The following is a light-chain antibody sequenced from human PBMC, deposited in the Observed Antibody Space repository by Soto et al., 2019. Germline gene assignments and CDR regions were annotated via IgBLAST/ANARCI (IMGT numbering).Light chain of an antibody. Sequence: DIQMTQSPSSLSASVGDRVTITCQASQDISNYLNWYQQKPGKAPKLLIYDASNLETGVPSRFSGSGSGTDFTFTISSLQLEDFATYYCQQNYSTPLAFGGGTKVDIK. J-gene: IGKJ4*01. CDR1: QDISNY. CDR3: QQNYSTPLA. V-gene: IGKV1-33*01. CDR2: DAS.